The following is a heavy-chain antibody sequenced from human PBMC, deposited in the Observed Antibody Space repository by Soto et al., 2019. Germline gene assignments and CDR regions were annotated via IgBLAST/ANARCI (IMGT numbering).Heavy chain of an antibody. V-gene: IGHV4-34*01. Sequence: SETLSLTCAVYGGSFSGYYWSWIRQPPGKGLEWIGEINHSGSTNYNPSLKSRVTISVDTSKNQFFLWLSSVTAADTAIYYCARGIDWNYPHYFDYWGQGTLVTVSS. D-gene: IGHD1-7*01. CDR2: INHSGST. J-gene: IGHJ4*02. CDR1: GGSFSGYY. CDR3: ARGIDWNYPHYFDY.